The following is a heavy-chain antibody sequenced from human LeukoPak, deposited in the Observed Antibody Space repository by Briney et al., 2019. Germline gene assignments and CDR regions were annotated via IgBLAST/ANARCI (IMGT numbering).Heavy chain of an antibody. CDR3: ATFLTTIFGVVITPTFDY. CDR2: FDPEDGET. V-gene: IGHV1-24*01. J-gene: IGHJ4*02. Sequence: ASVKVSCKVSGYTLTELSMHWVRQAPGKGLEWMGGFDPEDGETIYAQKFQGRVTMTEDTSTDTAYMELSSLRSEDTAVYYCATFLTTIFGVVITPTFDYWGQGTLVTVSS. CDR1: GYTLTELS. D-gene: IGHD3-3*01.